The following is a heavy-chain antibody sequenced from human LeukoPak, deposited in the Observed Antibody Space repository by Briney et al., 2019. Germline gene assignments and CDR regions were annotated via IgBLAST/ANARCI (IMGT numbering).Heavy chain of an antibody. D-gene: IGHD3-10*02. Sequence: GGSLRLSCATSGFTFSSYEMNWVSQAPGKGLEWVSYISSSGSTIYYADSVKGRFTISRDNAKNSLYLQMNSLRAEDTAVYYCAELGITMIGGVWGKGTTVTISS. J-gene: IGHJ6*04. V-gene: IGHV3-48*03. CDR1: GFTFSSYE. CDR3: AELGITMIGGV. CDR2: ISSSGSTI.